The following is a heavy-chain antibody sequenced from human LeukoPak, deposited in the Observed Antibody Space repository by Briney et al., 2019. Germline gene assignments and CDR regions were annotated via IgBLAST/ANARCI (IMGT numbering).Heavy chain of an antibody. CDR2: ISSNEVST. V-gene: IGHV3-64D*06. D-gene: IGHD6-13*01. Sequence: GGSLRLSCSASGFTFSNYAMHWVRQAPGKGLEYVSAISSNEVSTYYADSVKGRFTISRDNSKNTLYLQMSSLRVEDTAVFYCVKGIAGGPYYFDYWGQGTLVTVSS. CDR3: VKGIAGGPYYFDY. CDR1: GFTFSNYA. J-gene: IGHJ4*02.